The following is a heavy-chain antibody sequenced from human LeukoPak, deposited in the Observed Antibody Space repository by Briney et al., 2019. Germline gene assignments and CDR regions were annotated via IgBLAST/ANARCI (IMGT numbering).Heavy chain of an antibody. V-gene: IGHV3-74*01. CDR2: INNDGSIT. CDR1: GFTFSSYW. J-gene: IGHJ4*02. Sequence: PGGSLRLSCAASGFTFSSYWMHWVRQDPGKGLVWVSHINNDGSITNYADSVKGRFTISRDNAKNSLYLQMNRLRAEDTAVYYCARAGFTFSDYFGSFFDYWGQGTLVTVSS. D-gene: IGHD3-10*01. CDR3: ARAGFTFSDYFGSFFDY.